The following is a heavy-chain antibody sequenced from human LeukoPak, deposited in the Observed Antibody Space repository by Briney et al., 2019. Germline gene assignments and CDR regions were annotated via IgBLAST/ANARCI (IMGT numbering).Heavy chain of an antibody. J-gene: IGHJ4*02. V-gene: IGHV4-4*07. CDR1: GGSISNYY. D-gene: IGHD4-17*01. CDR2: IQASGTT. Sequence: SETPSLTCTVSGGSISNYYWSWIRQPAGKGLEWIGRIQASGTTKYNSSLESRVTMSVDTSKNQFSLKVTSVTAADTAVYYCARRFPGGYGDYFDYWGQGILVTVST. CDR3: ARRFPGGYGDYFDY.